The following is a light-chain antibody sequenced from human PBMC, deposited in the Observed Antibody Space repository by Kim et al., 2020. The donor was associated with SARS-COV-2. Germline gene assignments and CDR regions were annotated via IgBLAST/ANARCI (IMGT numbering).Light chain of an antibody. V-gene: IGKV1-5*03. CDR1: QSISSW. Sequence: DIQMTQSPSTLSAFVGDRVTITCRASQSISSWLAWYQQKPGKAPKLLIYKASSLESGVPSRFSGSGSGTEFTLTISSLQPDDFATYYCQQYSTYSWAFGQGTKVDIK. CDR3: QQYSTYSWA. J-gene: IGKJ1*01. CDR2: KAS.